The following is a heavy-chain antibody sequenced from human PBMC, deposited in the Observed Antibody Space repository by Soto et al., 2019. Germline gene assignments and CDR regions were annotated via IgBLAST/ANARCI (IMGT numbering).Heavy chain of an antibody. CDR3: ARGDYGTGGYPFPYFNY. V-gene: IGHV1-2*02. J-gene: IGHJ4*02. CDR1: GYSFTGYY. Sequence: HEHLVQSGAEVKRPGASLKVSCKASGYSFTGYYIHWVRHAPGQGLEWMGWINPDTGATNYAQNFQGRVTLTSDTPTSTASMDLTSLTSDDTAVYYCARGDYGTGGYPFPYFNYWGQGTLVIVSS. D-gene: IGHD2-8*02. CDR2: INPDTGAT.